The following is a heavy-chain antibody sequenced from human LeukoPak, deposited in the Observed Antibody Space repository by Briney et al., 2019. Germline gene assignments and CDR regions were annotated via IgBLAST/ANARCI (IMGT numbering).Heavy chain of an antibody. V-gene: IGHV1-18*01. CDR3: ARLGPTYYYDSSGSGQLDY. CDR2: ISAYNGNT. J-gene: IGHJ4*02. CDR1: GYTFTSYG. Sequence: ASVKVSCKASGYTFTSYGISWVRQAPGQGLEWMGWISAYNGNTNYAQKLQGRVTMTTDTSTSTAYMELRSLRSDDTAVYYCARLGPTYYYDSSGSGQLDYWGQGTLVTVSS. D-gene: IGHD3-22*01.